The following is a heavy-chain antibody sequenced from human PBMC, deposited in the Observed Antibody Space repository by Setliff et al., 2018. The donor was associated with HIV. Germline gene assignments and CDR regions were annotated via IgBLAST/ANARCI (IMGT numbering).Heavy chain of an antibody. Sequence: GGSLRLSCAASGFTFSRYGMHWVRQAPGKGLEWVAFISYDGSKKYDADFVKGRFTISRDNSKNTLFLQMNSLRPEDTAVYYCAKGGFGVPVAYATPLSWGQGTLVTISS. D-gene: IGHD6-19*01. J-gene: IGHJ5*02. CDR3: AKGGFGVPVAYATPLS. V-gene: IGHV3-30*04. CDR1: GFTFSRYG. CDR2: ISYDGSKK.